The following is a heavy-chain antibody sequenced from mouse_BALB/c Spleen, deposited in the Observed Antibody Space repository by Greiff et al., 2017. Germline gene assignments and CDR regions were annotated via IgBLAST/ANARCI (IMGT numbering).Heavy chain of an antibody. CDR3: ARGGYDYDGWRYAMDY. D-gene: IGHD2-4*01. J-gene: IGHJ4*01. V-gene: IGHV5-6-5*01. CDR2: ISSGGST. CDR1: GFTFSSYA. Sequence: EVKLMESGGGLVKPGGSLKLSCAASGFTFSSYAMSWVRQTPEKRLEWVASISSGGSTYYPDSVKGRFTISRDNARNILYLQMSRLRSEDTAMYYCARGGYDYDGWRYAMDYWGQGTSVTVSS.